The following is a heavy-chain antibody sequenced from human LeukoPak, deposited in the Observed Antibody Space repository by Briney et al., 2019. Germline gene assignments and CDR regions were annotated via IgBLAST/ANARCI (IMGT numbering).Heavy chain of an antibody. V-gene: IGHV3-23*01. CDR1: VFIFINYV. CDR3: AKGGYNRDTDAGWCDP. Sequence: PVWSLRLSCAASVFIFINYVMRWVRQAPGKGLEWVSSISGSGSNKYYADSVKGRLTISRDNSKSTLYLQKDSLGAEDTAVYYCAKGGYNRDTDAGWCDPWGLGTLVTVSS. CDR2: ISGSGSNK. D-gene: IGHD5-12*01. J-gene: IGHJ5*02.